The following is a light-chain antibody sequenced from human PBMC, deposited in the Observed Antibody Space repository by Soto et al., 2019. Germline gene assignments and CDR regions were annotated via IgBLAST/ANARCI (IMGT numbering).Light chain of an antibody. CDR1: SSNIGSNH. CDR3: SARDDILSGVV. Sequence: QAVVTQPPSASGTPGQRVTISCSGSSSNIGSNHVYWYQQFPGMAPKLLMYRSDQRPTGVPDRFSGSKSGTSASLAISGLRCDDEADYYCSARDDILSGVVFGGGTKLTVL. V-gene: IGLV1-47*01. CDR2: RSD. J-gene: IGLJ2*01.